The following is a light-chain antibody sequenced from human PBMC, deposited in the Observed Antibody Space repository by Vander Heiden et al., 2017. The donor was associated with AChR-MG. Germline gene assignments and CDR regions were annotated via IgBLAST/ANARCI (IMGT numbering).Light chain of an antibody. J-gene: IGKJ4*01. CDR3: QQRRDWPIT. CDR1: QSLDIY. V-gene: IGKV3-11*01. CDR2: VTS. Sequence: EIVLTQTPDTVSLSPGESATLSCRANQSLDIYLAWYQQKPGQAPRLLIHVTSNRATGTPARFSGSGSGTDFTLTISSLEPEDFAVYYCQQRRDWPITFGGGTKVEIK.